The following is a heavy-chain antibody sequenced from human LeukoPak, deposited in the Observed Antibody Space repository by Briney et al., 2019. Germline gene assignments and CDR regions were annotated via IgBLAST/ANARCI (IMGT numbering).Heavy chain of an antibody. Sequence: SVKVSCKASGFTFTSSAMQWVRQARGQRLEWIGWIVVGSGNTNYAQKFQERVTITRDMSTSTAYMELSSLRPEDTAVYYCAAGDIAAACTVPWGQGTRVPVSS. V-gene: IGHV1-58*02. J-gene: IGHJ5*02. CDR3: AAGDIAAACTVP. D-gene: IGHD6-13*01. CDR2: IVVGSGNT. CDR1: GFTFTSSA.